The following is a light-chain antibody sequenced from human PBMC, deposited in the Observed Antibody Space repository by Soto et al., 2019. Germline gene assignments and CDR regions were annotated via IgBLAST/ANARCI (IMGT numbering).Light chain of an antibody. CDR1: QSISAW. V-gene: IGKV1-5*03. CDR3: QQYNDYSWT. J-gene: IGKJ1*01. Sequence: DIQMTQSPSTLSASVGDSVSINCRASQSISAWLAWYQQKPGKAPRLLIYKASTLEIGVPSRFSGSGSGTEFTLTISSLQPDDVAICYCQQYNDYSWTFGQGTKVDIK. CDR2: KAS.